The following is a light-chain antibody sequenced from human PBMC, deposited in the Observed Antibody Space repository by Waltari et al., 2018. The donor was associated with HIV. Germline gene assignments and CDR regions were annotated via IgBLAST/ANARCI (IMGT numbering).Light chain of an antibody. V-gene: IGLV1-40*01. J-gene: IGLJ3*02. Sequence: QSVLTQPPSVSGAPGQRVTISCTGSSSNIGAGYDVHWYQQLPGTAPKPFIYANNNRPSGILDRFTVSKSGTSASLAITGLRAEDEGDYYCQSYDTSLGGSVFGGGTKLTVL. CDR2: ANN. CDR1: SSNIGAGYD. CDR3: QSYDTSLGGSV.